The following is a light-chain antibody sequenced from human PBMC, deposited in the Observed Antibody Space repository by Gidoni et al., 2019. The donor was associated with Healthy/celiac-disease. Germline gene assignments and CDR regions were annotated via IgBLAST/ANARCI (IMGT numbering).Light chain of an antibody. J-gene: IGLJ3*02. V-gene: IGLV1-40*01. CDR1: SSNIGAGYD. CDR2: GNS. CDR3: QSYDSSLSGAGV. Sequence: QPVLTQPPSVSGAPGQRVTISCTGSSSNIGAGYDVHWYQLLPGTAPKLLIYGNSNRPSGVPDRFAGSKSGTSASLAITGLQAEDEADYYCQSYDSSLSGAGVFGGGTKLTVL.